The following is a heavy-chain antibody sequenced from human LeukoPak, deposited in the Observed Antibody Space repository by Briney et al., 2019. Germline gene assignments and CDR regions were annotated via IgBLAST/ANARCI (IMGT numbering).Heavy chain of an antibody. J-gene: IGHJ4*02. CDR2: ISAYNGNT. Sequence: ASVKVSCKASGYTFTSYGISWVRRAPGQGLEWMGWISAYNGNTNYAQKLQGRVTMTTDTSTSTAYMELRSLRSDGTAVYYCARGSEGYYDSSGYPTWGQGTLVTVSS. D-gene: IGHD3-22*01. V-gene: IGHV1-18*01. CDR3: ARGSEGYYDSSGYPT. CDR1: GYTFTSYG.